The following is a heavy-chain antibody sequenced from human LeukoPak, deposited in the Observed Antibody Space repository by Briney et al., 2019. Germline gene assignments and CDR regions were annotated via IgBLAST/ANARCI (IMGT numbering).Heavy chain of an antibody. CDR1: GFSLHYYW. CDR2: IERDARSQ. D-gene: IGHD6-19*01. J-gene: IGHJ4*02. Sequence: QTGGSLRLSCTVSGFSLHYYWMTWVRQGPGKGLEWVANIERDARSQYYGDPVKGRFTISRDNAKNSLYLQMDSLRAEDTATYYCARVIVAVVGQSDHFDSWGPGTVVTVSS. CDR3: ARVIVAVVGQSDHFDS. V-gene: IGHV3-7*03.